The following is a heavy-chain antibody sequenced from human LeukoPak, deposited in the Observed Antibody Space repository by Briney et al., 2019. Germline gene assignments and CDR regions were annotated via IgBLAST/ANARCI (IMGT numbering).Heavy chain of an antibody. CDR3: ARLQWLVRAFDY. V-gene: IGHV1-2*02. J-gene: IGHJ4*02. CDR2: INPNSGGT. CDR1: GYTFTGYY. Sequence: ASVKVTCKASGYTFTGYYMHWVRQAPGQGLDWMGWINPNSGGTNYAQKFQGRVTMTRDTSISTAYMELSRLRSDDTAVYYCARLQWLVRAFDYWGQGTLVTVSS. D-gene: IGHD6-19*01.